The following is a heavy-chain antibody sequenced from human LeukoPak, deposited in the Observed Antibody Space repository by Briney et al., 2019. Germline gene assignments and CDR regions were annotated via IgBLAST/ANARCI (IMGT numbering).Heavy chain of an antibody. D-gene: IGHD6-19*01. CDR2: IYYSGST. V-gene: IGHV4-59*01. CDR3: VRENYSSGWYGIIDY. Sequence: PSETLSLTCTVSSGSISSYYWSWIRQPPGKGLEWIGYIYYSGSTNYNPSLKSRVTISVDTSKNQFSLKLSSVTAADTAVYYCVRENYSSGWYGIIDYWGQGTLVTVSS. CDR1: SGSISSYY. J-gene: IGHJ4*02.